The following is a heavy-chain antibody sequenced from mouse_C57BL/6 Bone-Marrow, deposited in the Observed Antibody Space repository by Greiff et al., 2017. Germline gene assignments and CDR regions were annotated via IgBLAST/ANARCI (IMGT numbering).Heavy chain of an antibody. CDR2: ISSGGSYT. V-gene: IGHV5-6*01. J-gene: IGHJ2*01. Sequence: EVQLVESGGDLVKPGGSLKLSCAASGFTFSSYGMSWVRQTPEKRLEWVATISSGGSYTDYPDSVKGRFTISRDNAKNTLYLQMSSLKSEDTAMYYCARQDYYDYDGGYYFDYWGQGTTLTVSS. D-gene: IGHD2-4*01. CDR1: GFTFSSYG. CDR3: ARQDYYDYDGGYYFDY.